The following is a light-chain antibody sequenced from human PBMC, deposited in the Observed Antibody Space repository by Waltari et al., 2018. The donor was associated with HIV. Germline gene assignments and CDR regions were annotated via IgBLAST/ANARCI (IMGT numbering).Light chain of an antibody. CDR1: SRDVGSYNL. CDR2: EVS. V-gene: IGLV2-23*02. J-gene: IGLJ2*01. Sequence: QSALTQPASVSGSPGQSITISCTGTSRDVGSYNLFSWYQQHPGKAPKLMIYEVSKRPSGVSNRFSGSKSGNTASLTISGLQAEDEADYYCCSYAGSSTSVFGGGTKLTVL. CDR3: CSYAGSSTSV.